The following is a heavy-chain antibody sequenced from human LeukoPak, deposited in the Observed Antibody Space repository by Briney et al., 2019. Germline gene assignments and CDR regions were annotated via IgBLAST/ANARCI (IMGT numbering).Heavy chain of an antibody. D-gene: IGHD1-26*01. CDR3: ARVGRVGATLDFQH. CDR2: IIPIFGTA. CDR1: GGTFSSYA. Sequence: SVKVSCKASGGTFSSYATSWVRQAPGQGLEWMGGIIPIFGTANYAQKFQGRVTITTDESTSTAYMELSSLRSEDTAVYYCARVGRVGATLDFQHWGQGTLVTVSS. V-gene: IGHV1-69*05. J-gene: IGHJ1*01.